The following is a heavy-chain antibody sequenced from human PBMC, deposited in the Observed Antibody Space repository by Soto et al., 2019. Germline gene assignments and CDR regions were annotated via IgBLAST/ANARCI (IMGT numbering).Heavy chain of an antibody. D-gene: IGHD3-16*01. CDR3: ARLTFFTDYTILDY. CDR1: GGSISSGDYY. CDR2: IYYSGST. V-gene: IGHV4-30-4*01. Sequence: SETLSLTCTVSGGSISSGDYYWSWIRQPPGKGLEWIGYIYYSGSTYYNPSLKSRVTISVDTSKNQFSLKLGSVTAADTAVYYCARLTFFTDYTILDYWGQGALVTVSS. J-gene: IGHJ4*02.